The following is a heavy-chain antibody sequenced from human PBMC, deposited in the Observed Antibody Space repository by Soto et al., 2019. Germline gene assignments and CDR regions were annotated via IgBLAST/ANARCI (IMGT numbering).Heavy chain of an antibody. CDR1: GYSFTSYW. V-gene: IGHV5-51*01. J-gene: IGHJ6*02. Sequence: GESLKISCKGSGYSFTSYWIGWVRQMPGKGLEWMGIIYPGDSDTRYSPSLQGQVTISADKSISTAYLRWSSLKASDTAMYYCARLITMALYGMDVWGQGTTVTVSS. CDR3: ARLITMALYGMDV. D-gene: IGHD3-10*01. CDR2: IYPGDSDT.